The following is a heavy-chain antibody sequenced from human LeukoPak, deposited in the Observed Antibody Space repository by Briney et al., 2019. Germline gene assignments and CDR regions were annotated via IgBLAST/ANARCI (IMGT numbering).Heavy chain of an antibody. V-gene: IGHV4-38-2*02. Sequence: SETLSLTCSVSGYSISSGYYWGWIRQPPGKGLEWIGSIYYSGSTYYNPSLKSRVTISVDTSKNQFSLKLSSVTAADTAVYYCARGSEQLVLFPWDWGQGTLVTVSS. J-gene: IGHJ4*02. D-gene: IGHD6-6*01. CDR1: GYSISSGYY. CDR2: IYYSGST. CDR3: ARGSEQLVLFPWD.